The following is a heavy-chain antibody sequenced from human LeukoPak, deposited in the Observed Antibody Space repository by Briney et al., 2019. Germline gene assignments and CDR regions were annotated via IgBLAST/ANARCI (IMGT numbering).Heavy chain of an antibody. CDR1: GFTFSSYA. CDR2: ISGNGGRT. V-gene: IGHV3-23*01. J-gene: IGHJ5*02. CDR3: AKGPYSDSSEWFDP. Sequence: PGGSLRLSCAASGFTFSSYAMGWVRQAPGKGLKWVSSISGNGGRTYYEDSVKGRLTVSRGNSKNTLYLQMNSLRAEDTAVYYCAKGPYSDSSEWFDPWGQGTLVTVSS. D-gene: IGHD6-6*01.